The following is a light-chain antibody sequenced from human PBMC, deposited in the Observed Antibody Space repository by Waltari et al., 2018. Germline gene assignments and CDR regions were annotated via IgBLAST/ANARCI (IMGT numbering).Light chain of an antibody. J-gene: IGKJ4*01. CDR2: AAS. V-gene: IGKV1-39*01. CDR3: QQSYSTPRT. CDR1: QSISTY. Sequence: DIQMTQSPSSLSASVGDRVTITCRASQSISTYLNWYQQKPGKAPKLLIYAASSLQSGVPSRFSGSGSGTEFTLTISSLQPEDFATYYCQQSYSTPRTFGGGTKVEIE.